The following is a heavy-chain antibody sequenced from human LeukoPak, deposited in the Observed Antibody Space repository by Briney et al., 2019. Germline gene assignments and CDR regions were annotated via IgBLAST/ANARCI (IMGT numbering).Heavy chain of an antibody. CDR3: ARVVGSYGDSAY. D-gene: IGHD4-17*01. CDR1: GFKFSSFS. Sequence: GGSLRLSCAAFGFKFSSFSMNWVRQAPGKGLEWISYITSSSSSMFYADSVKGRFTISRDNAKNSLFLEMNSLRAEDTAVYYCARVVGSYGDSAYWGQGTQVTVSS. CDR2: ITSSSSSM. V-gene: IGHV3-48*04. J-gene: IGHJ4*02.